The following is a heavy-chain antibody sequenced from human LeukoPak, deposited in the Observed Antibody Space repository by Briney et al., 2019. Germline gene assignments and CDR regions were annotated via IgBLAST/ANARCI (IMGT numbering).Heavy chain of an antibody. CDR3: ARVRAVNWFDP. CDR2: ISSSGSTI. CDR1: GFTFSSYE. J-gene: IGHJ5*02. Sequence: PGGSLRLSCAASGFTFSSYEMNWVRQAPGKGLEWVSYISSSGSTIYYADSVKGRFTISRDNSKNTLYLQMNSLRAEDTAVYYCARVRAVNWFDPWGQGTLVTVSS. D-gene: IGHD6-19*01. V-gene: IGHV3-48*03.